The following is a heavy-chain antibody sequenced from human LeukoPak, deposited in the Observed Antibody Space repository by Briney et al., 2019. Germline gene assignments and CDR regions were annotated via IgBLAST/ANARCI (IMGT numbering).Heavy chain of an antibody. J-gene: IGHJ6*02. CDR2: MSGSGGST. CDR1: GFTFSSCA. V-gene: IGHV3-23*01. D-gene: IGHD4-17*01. CDR3: ARVRYGELDV. Sequence: GGSPRLSCAASGFTFSSCAMSWVRQAPGKGLEWVSSMSGSGGSTYYADSVKGRFTISRDDSKNTLYLQMNSLRAEDTAVYYCARVRYGELDVWGQGTTVTVSS.